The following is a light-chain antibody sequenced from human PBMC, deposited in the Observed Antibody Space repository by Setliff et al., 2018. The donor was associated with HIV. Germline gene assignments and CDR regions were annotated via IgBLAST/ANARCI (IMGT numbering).Light chain of an antibody. CDR1: SSDIGSHNH. Sequence: QSALTQPPSASGSPGQSVAISCTGTSSDIGSHNHVSWYQQYPGKAPKLMIYELSQRPSGVPDRFSGSKSGNTASLTVSGLQAEDEAHYYCTSYTINTLYVFGSGTKVTVL. V-gene: IGLV2-8*01. J-gene: IGLJ1*01. CDR3: TSYTINTLYV. CDR2: ELS.